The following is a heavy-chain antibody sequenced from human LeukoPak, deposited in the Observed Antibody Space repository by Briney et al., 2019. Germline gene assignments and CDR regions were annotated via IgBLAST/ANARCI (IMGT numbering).Heavy chain of an antibody. CDR1: GYSISSGYY. Sequence: SETLSLTCAVSGYSISSGYYWGWIRQPPGKGLEWIGSIYHSGSTYYNPSLKSRVTISVDTSKNQFSLKLSSVTAADTAVCYCASLYCSGGSCYALYFDYWGQGTLVTVSS. J-gene: IGHJ4*02. V-gene: IGHV4-38-2*01. D-gene: IGHD2-15*01. CDR2: IYHSGST. CDR3: ASLYCSGGSCYALYFDY.